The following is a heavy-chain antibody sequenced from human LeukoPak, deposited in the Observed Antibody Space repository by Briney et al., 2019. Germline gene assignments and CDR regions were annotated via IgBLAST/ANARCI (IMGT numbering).Heavy chain of an antibody. J-gene: IGHJ3*02. Sequence: GGSLRLSCAASGFTFSDYYMSWIRQAPGEGLEWVSYISSSGSTIYYADSVKGRFTISRDNAKNSLYLQMNSLRAEDTAVYYCARDYQQLGDNDAFDIWGQGTMVTVSS. CDR1: GFTFSDYY. D-gene: IGHD6-13*01. V-gene: IGHV3-11*01. CDR2: ISSSGSTI. CDR3: ARDYQQLGDNDAFDI.